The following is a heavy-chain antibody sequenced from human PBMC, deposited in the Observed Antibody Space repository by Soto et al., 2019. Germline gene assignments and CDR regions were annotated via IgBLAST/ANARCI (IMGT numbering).Heavy chain of an antibody. J-gene: IGHJ4*02. CDR3: AKDHHEDFGYDLDYFNY. CDR2: ISWEGGSI. V-gene: IGHV3-9*01. D-gene: IGHD5-12*01. CDR1: GFTFDDYA. Sequence: EVQLVESGGGLVQPGRSLRLSCAASGFTFDDYAMHWVRQAPGKGLEWVSGISWEGGSIGYADSVKGRFTISRDNAKNSLYLQMNSLRAEDTALYYCAKDHHEDFGYDLDYFNYWGQGTLVTVSS.